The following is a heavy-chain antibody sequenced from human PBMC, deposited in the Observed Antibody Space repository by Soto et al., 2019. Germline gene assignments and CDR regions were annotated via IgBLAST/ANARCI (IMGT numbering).Heavy chain of an antibody. CDR2: LTPISGAA. CDR1: GGSFNGYA. CDR3: ARHRLFYDSGSHSYVPYYFEN. D-gene: IGHD1-26*01. J-gene: IGHJ4*02. V-gene: IGHV1-69*01. Sequence: QVQQVRSGAEVKKPGSSVKVSCKASGGSFNGYAVSWVRQAPGRGLEWMGGLTPISGAATYAKNFQGRVSITADGSTTTAYLDLTSLTSEDTAIYFCARHRLFYDSGSHSYVPYYFENWGQGTLASVSS.